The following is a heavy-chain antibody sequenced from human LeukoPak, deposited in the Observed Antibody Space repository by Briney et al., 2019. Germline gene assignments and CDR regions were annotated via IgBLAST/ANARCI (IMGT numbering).Heavy chain of an antibody. CDR2: IYTSGST. J-gene: IGHJ4*02. Sequence: KPSETLSLTCTVSGGSISSYYWSWIRQPAGKGLEWIGRIYTSGSTNYNPSLKSRVTMSVDTSKNQFSLQLNSVTAADTAVYYCARVKLSHGYIYGNNPYYFDYWAREPWSPSPQ. V-gene: IGHV4-4*07. D-gene: IGHD5-18*01. CDR3: ARVKLSHGYIYGNNPYYFDY. CDR1: GGSISSYY.